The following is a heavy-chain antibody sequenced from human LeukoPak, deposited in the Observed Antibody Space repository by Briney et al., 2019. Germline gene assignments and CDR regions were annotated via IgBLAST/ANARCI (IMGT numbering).Heavy chain of an antibody. CDR1: GYTFTSYY. CDR2: IKPSGGST. CDR3: ARDSDFWSGYYSYGMDV. J-gene: IGHJ6*02. Sequence: AASVKVSCKASGYTFTSYYMHWVRQAPGQGLEWMGIIKPSGGSTSYAQKFQGRVTMTRDTSTSTVYMELSSLRSEDTAVYYCARDSDFWSGYYSYGMDVWGQGTTVTVSS. V-gene: IGHV1-46*01. D-gene: IGHD3-3*01.